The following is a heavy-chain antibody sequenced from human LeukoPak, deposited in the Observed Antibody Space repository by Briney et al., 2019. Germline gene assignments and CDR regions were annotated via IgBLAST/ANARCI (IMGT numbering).Heavy chain of an antibody. V-gene: IGHV1-69*05. CDR2: IIPIFGTA. CDR1: GGTFSSYA. Sequence: SVKVSCKASGGTFSSYAISWVRQAPGQGLDWMGGIIPIFGTANYAQKFQGRVTITTDESTSTAYMELSSLRSEDTAVYYCARGGVVPADWFDPWGQGTLVTVSS. D-gene: IGHD2-2*01. J-gene: IGHJ5*02. CDR3: ARGGVVPADWFDP.